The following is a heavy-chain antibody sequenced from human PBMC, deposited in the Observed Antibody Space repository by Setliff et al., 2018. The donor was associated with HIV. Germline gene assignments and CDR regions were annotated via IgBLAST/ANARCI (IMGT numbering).Heavy chain of an antibody. V-gene: IGHV3-74*01. D-gene: IGHD3-16*01. CDR2: INSDGSST. J-gene: IGHJ5*02. CDR1: GFTFSSYW. CDR3: ANLWELGA. Sequence: PGGSLRLSCAASGFTFSSYWMHWVRQAPGKGLVWVSRINSDGSSTSYADSVKGRFTISRDNARTSLFLEMRSLRDEDTAVYLCANLWELGAWGQGTLVTVS.